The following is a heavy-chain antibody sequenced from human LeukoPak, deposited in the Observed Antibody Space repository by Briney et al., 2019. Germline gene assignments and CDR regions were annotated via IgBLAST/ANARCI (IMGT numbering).Heavy chain of an antibody. V-gene: IGHV5-51*01. CDR1: GFTSTNYW. CDR2: IYARDYDT. CDR3: ARLSRGWSGIFDV. Sequence: GESLKIPCKGSGFTSTNYWIAWVRQVPGKGLEWMGIIYARDYDTRYSPSFQGGQVTISADKSLTSAYLQWNSLKASDTAMYYCARLSRGWSGIFDVWGQGTMVTVS. D-gene: IGHD6-19*01. J-gene: IGHJ3*01.